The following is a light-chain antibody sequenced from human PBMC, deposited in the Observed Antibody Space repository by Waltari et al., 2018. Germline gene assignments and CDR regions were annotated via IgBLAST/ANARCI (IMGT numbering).Light chain of an antibody. CDR2: EVS. CDR3: CSYAGLVV. CDR1: RSDVGNFNL. J-gene: IGLJ2*01. Sequence: QSALTQPASVSGSPGQSITTSCTGTRSDVGNFNLVSWYQQHPGKAPKLMIYEVSKRPSGVSNRFSGSKSGNTASLTISGLQAEDEADYYCCSYAGLVVFGGGTKLTVL. V-gene: IGLV2-23*02.